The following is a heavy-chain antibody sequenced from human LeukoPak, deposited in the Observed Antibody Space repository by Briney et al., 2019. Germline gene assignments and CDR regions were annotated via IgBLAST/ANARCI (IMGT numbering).Heavy chain of an antibody. D-gene: IGHD3-10*01. CDR3: ATWFGGSAPSRLSFDY. CDR2: IYYSGST. Sequence: SETLSLTCTVSGGSISSYYWGWIRQPPGKGLEWIGSIYYSGSTYYNPSLKSRVTISVDTSKNQFSLKLSSVTAADTAVYYCATWFGGSAPSRLSFDYWGQGTLVTVSS. V-gene: IGHV4-39*01. CDR1: GGSISSYY. J-gene: IGHJ4*02.